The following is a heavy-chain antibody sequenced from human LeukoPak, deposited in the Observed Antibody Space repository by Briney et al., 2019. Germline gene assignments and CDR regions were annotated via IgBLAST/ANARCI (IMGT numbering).Heavy chain of an antibody. Sequence: ASVKVSCKASGYTFTGYYMHWVLQAPGQGLEWMGRINPNSGGSNYAQKFQGRVTMTRDTSISTAYMELSRLRSDDTAVYYCAREGYCSGGSCSWFDPWGQGTLVTVSS. CDR1: GYTFTGYY. CDR3: AREGYCSGGSCSWFDP. D-gene: IGHD2-15*01. CDR2: INPNSGGS. J-gene: IGHJ5*02. V-gene: IGHV1-2*06.